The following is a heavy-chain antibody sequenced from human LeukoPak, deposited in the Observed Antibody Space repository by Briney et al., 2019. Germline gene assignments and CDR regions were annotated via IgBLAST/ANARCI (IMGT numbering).Heavy chain of an antibody. CDR1: GYTFTGYY. CDR3: AREAEAAMAYFDY. J-gene: IGHJ4*02. D-gene: IGHD5-18*01. Sequence: ASVKVSCKASGYTFTGYYIHWVRQAPGQGLEWKGRIIPILGIANYAQKFQGRVTITADKSTSTAYMELSSLRSEDTAVYYCAREAEAAMAYFDYWGQGTLVTVSS. CDR2: IIPILGIA. V-gene: IGHV1-69*04.